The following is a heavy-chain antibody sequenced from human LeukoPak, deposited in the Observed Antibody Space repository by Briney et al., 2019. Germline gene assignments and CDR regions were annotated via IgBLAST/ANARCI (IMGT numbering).Heavy chain of an antibody. CDR2: IYTSGST. CDR3: ARVPYNWNYGYFDY. Sequence: PSQTLSLTCTVSGGSISSGSYYWSWIRQPAGKGLEWIGRIYTSGSTNYIPSLKSRVTISVDTSKNQFSLKLSSVTAADTAVYYCARVPYNWNYGYFDYWGQGTLVTVSS. CDR1: GGSISSGSYY. J-gene: IGHJ4*02. D-gene: IGHD1-7*01. V-gene: IGHV4-61*02.